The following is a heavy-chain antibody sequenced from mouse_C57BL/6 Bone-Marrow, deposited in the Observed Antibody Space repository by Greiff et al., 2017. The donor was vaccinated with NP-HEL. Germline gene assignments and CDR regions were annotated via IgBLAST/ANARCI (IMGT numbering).Heavy chain of an antibody. CDR3: ARSSFPPFDY. CDR2: ISDGGSYT. V-gene: IGHV5-4*01. Sequence: EVQVVESGGGLVKPGGSLKLSCAASGFTFSSYAMSWVRQTPEKRLEWVATISDGGSYTYYPDNVKGRFTISRDNAKNNLYLQMSHLKSEDTAMYYCARSSFPPFDYWGQGTTLTVSS. J-gene: IGHJ2*01. D-gene: IGHD1-2*01. CDR1: GFTFSSYA.